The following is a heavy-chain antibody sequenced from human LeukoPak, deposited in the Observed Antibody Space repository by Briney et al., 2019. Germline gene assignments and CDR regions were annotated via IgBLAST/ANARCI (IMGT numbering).Heavy chain of an antibody. J-gene: IGHJ2*01. V-gene: IGHV4-31*03. D-gene: IGHD3-10*01. CDR3: ARDRLPGIGPWYFDL. CDR1: GGSISSGGYY. Sequence: SETLSLTCTVSGGSISSGGYYWSWIRQHPGKGLEWIGYIYYSGSTYYNPSLKSRVTISVDTSKNQFSLKLSSVTAADTAVYYCARDRLPGIGPWYFDLWGRGTLVTVSS. CDR2: IYYSGST.